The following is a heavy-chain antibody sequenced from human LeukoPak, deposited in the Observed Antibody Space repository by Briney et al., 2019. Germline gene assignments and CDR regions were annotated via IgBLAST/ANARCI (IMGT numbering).Heavy chain of an antibody. Sequence: GGSLRLSCAASGFTVSSNYMSWVRQAPGKGLEWVSVIYSGGSTYYADSVKGRFTISRDNSKNTLYLQMSSLRAEDTAVYYCAKDYRAARGNAFDIWGQGTMVTVSS. D-gene: IGHD2-15*01. CDR3: AKDYRAARGNAFDI. J-gene: IGHJ3*02. CDR1: GFTVSSNY. CDR2: IYSGGST. V-gene: IGHV3-53*01.